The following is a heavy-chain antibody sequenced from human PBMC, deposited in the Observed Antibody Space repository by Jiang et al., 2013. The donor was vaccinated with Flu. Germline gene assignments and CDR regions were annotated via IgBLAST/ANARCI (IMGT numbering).Heavy chain of an antibody. Sequence: EVKKPGSSVKVSCKASGGTFSSYAISWVRQAPGQGLEWMGGIIPILGIANYAQKFQGRVTITADKSTSTAYMELSSLRSEDTAVYYCARGVVPSSLLAFFDYWGQGTLVTVSS. CDR3: ARGVVPSSLLAFFDY. CDR2: IIPILGIA. J-gene: IGHJ4*02. D-gene: IGHD2-21*01. CDR1: GGTFSSYA. V-gene: IGHV1-69*04.